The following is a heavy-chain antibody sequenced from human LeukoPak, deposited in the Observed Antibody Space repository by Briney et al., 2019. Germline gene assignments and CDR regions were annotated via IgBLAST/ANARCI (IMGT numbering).Heavy chain of an antibody. CDR3: ARIPRGIAYYFDY. D-gene: IGHD2-15*01. Sequence: SETLSLTCTVSSGSISSYYWSWIRQPPGKGLEWIGNIYYSGSTNYNPSLKSRVTISVDASKNQFSLKLSSVTAADTAVYYCARIPRGIAYYFDYWGQGTLVTVSS. CDR1: SGSISSYY. J-gene: IGHJ4*02. V-gene: IGHV4-59*01. CDR2: IYYSGST.